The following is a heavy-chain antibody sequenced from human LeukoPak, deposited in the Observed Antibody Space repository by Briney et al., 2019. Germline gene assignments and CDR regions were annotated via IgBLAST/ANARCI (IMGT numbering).Heavy chain of an antibody. Sequence: ASVKVSCKASGYSFTTYGISWVRQAPGQGLEWMGWINPNSGGTNYAQKFQGRVAMTRDTSISTAYMELSRLRSDDTAVYYCARGGYYDSSGYYYVRNYFNYWGQGTLVTVSS. V-gene: IGHV1-2*02. CDR2: INPNSGGT. J-gene: IGHJ4*02. D-gene: IGHD3-22*01. CDR1: GYSFTTYG. CDR3: ARGGYYDSSGYYYVRNYFNY.